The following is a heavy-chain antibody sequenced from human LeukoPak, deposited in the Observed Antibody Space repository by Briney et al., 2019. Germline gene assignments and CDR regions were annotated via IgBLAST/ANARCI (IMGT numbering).Heavy chain of an antibody. CDR2: IYYSGST. Sequence: PSQTLSLTCTVSGGSISSGDYYWSWIRQPPGKSLEWIGYIYYSGSTYYNPSLKSRVTISVDTSKNQFSLKLSSVTAADTAVYYCARGGSSETSFDYWGQGTLVTVSS. J-gene: IGHJ4*02. CDR1: GGSISSGDYY. V-gene: IGHV4-30-4*01. D-gene: IGHD3-10*01. CDR3: ARGGSSETSFDY.